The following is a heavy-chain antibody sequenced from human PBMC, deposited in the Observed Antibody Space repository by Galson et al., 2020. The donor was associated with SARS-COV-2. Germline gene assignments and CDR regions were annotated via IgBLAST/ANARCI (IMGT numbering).Heavy chain of an antibody. J-gene: IGHJ4*02. D-gene: IGHD3-22*01. Sequence: GGSLRLSCAASGFTFSSYWMSWVRQAPGKGLEWVANIKQDGSAKYYVDSVKGRFTISRDNAKNSLYLQMNSLRAEDTAVYYCARGSSSGEFDYWGQGTLVTVSS. CDR1: GFTFSSYW. CDR3: ARGSSSGEFDY. V-gene: IGHV3-7*03. CDR2: IKQDGSAK.